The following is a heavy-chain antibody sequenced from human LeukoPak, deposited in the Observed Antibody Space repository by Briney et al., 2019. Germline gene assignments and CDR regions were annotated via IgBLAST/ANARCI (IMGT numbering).Heavy chain of an antibody. J-gene: IGHJ6*03. CDR2: IYYSGST. CDR1: GGSISSGDYY. Sequence: SETLSLTCTVSGGSISSGDYYWSWIRQPPGKGLEWIGYIYYSGSTCYNPSLKSRVTISVDTSKNQFSLKLSSVTAADTAVYYCASRIAAAGKGNYYMDVWGKGTTVTVSS. D-gene: IGHD6-13*01. V-gene: IGHV4-30-4*08. CDR3: ASRIAAAGKGNYYMDV.